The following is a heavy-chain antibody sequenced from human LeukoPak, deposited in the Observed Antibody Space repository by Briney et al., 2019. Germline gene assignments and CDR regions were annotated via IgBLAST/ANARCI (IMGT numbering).Heavy chain of an antibody. Sequence: GGSLRLSCAASGFTFSNYAMSWVRQAPGRGLEWVSSISSSGSYIYYADSVKGRFTISRDNAKNSLYLQMNNLKAEDTAVYYCARDPDHGDPSDYWGQGTLVTVSS. CDR3: ARDPDHGDPSDY. CDR2: ISSSGSYI. V-gene: IGHV3-21*01. D-gene: IGHD4-17*01. J-gene: IGHJ4*02. CDR1: GFTFSNYA.